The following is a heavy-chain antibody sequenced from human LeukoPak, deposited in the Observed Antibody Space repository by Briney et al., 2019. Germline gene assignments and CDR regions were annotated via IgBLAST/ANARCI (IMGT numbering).Heavy chain of an antibody. CDR1: GFTFSSYA. V-gene: IGHV3-23*01. D-gene: IGHD3-3*01. CDR3: AKDWRYYDFWSGYSNWFDP. CDR2: ISGSGGST. Sequence: PGGSLRLSCAASGFTFSSYAMSWVRQAPGKGLEWVSAISGSGGSTYYADSVKGRFTISKDNSKNTLYLQMNSLRAEDTAVYYCAKDWRYYDFWSGYSNWFDPWGQGTLVTVSS. J-gene: IGHJ5*02.